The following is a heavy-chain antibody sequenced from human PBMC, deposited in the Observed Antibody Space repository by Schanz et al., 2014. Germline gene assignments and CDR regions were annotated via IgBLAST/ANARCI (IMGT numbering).Heavy chain of an antibody. CDR1: GFTFSDYY. Sequence: QVQLVESGGGLVKPGGSLRLSCAASGFTFSDYYMSWVRQAPGKGLEWVSYISSVGISKYYADPVKGRFTISRDNSKNTLYLQMNSLRAEDTAVYYCAKDPYGMDVWGQGTTVTVSS. CDR2: ISSVGISK. V-gene: IGHV3-11*04. J-gene: IGHJ6*02. CDR3: AKDPYGMDV.